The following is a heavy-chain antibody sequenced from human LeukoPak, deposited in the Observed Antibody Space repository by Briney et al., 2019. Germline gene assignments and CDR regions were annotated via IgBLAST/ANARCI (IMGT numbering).Heavy chain of an antibody. CDR3: AKDNRRHYTSGPNPDSLH. D-gene: IGHD6-19*01. J-gene: IGHJ4*02. Sequence: GRSLRLSCAGSGFIFNNYAMHWVRQPPGKGLEWVSGISWNSGSIGYADSVKGRFTISRDNAKNSLYLQMNSLRVEDTAFYYCAKDNRRHYTSGPNPDSLHWGQGALVTVSS. CDR1: GFIFNNYA. CDR2: ISWNSGSI. V-gene: IGHV3-9*01.